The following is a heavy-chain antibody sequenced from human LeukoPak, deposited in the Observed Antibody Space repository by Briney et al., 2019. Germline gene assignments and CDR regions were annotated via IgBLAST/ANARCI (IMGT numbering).Heavy chain of an antibody. D-gene: IGHD3-10*01. V-gene: IGHV1-2*02. Sequence: GSVKVSCKASGYTFTGYYMHWVRQAPGQGLEWMGWINPNSGGTNYAQKFQGRVTMTRDTSISTAYMELSRLRSDDTAVYYCARVTYYYGSGRQDEFDYWGQGTPVTVSS. CDR3: ARVTYYYGSGRQDEFDY. J-gene: IGHJ4*02. CDR2: INPNSGGT. CDR1: GYTFTGYY.